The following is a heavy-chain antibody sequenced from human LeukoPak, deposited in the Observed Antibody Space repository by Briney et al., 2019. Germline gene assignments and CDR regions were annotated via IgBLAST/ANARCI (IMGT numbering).Heavy chain of an antibody. D-gene: IGHD4-17*01. J-gene: IGHJ5*02. CDR2: INHSGST. V-gene: IGHV4-34*01. CDR3: ARETTVTTANWFDP. Sequence: SETLSLTCAVYGGSFSGYYWSWLRQPPGKGLEWIGEINHSGSTNYNPSLKSRVTISVDTSKNQFSLKLSSVTAADTAVYYCARETTVTTANWFDPWGQGTLVTVSS. CDR1: GGSFSGYY.